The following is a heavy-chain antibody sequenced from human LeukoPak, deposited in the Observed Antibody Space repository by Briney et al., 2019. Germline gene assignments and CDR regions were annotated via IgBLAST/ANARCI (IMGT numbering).Heavy chain of an antibody. D-gene: IGHD2-15*01. CDR2: IIPIFGTA. J-gene: IGHJ5*02. V-gene: IGHV1-69*01. CDR1: GGTFSSYA. CDR3: AREMMVAATPWFDP. Sequence: SVKVSCKASGGTFSSYAISWVRQAPGQGLEWVGGIIPIFGTANYAQKFQGRVTITADESTSTAYMELSSLRSEDTAVYYCAREMMVAATPWFDPWGQGTLVTVSS.